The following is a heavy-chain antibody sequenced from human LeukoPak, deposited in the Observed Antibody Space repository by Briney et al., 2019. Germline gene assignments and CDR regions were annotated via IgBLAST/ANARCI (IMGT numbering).Heavy chain of an antibody. CDR1: GGPFSGYY. Sequence: SETLSLTCAVYGGPFSGYYWSWIRQPPGKGLEWIGEINHSGSTNYNPFLKSRVTISVDTSKNQFSLKLSSVTAADTAVYYCASFSGSYYFDYWGQGTLVTVSS. CDR3: ASFSGSYYFDY. CDR2: INHSGST. D-gene: IGHD1-26*01. V-gene: IGHV4-34*01. J-gene: IGHJ4*02.